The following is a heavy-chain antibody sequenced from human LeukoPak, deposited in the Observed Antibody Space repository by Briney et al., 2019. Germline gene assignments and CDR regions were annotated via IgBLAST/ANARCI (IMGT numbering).Heavy chain of an antibody. CDR2: IYYSGST. Sequence: SETLSLTCTVSGGSISSYYWSWIRQPPGKGLEWIGYIYYSGSTNYNPSLKSRVTMSVDTSKNQFSLKLSSVTAADTAVYYCARGPSIVGASLFDYWGQGTLVTVSS. CDR1: GGSISSYY. D-gene: IGHD1-26*01. J-gene: IGHJ4*02. CDR3: ARGPSIVGASLFDY. V-gene: IGHV4-59*12.